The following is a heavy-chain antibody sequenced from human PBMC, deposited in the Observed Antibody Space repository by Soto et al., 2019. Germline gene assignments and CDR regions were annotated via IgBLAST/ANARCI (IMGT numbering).Heavy chain of an antibody. CDR3: AREGLVLAPSTVNSDHYYYAKDV. J-gene: IGHJ6*02. D-gene: IGHD3-3*02. Sequence: ASEKVSCKVSGYTLTELSMHWVRQAPGKGLEWMGGFDPEDGETIYAQKFQGRVTMTEDTSTDTAYMELSSLRSEDTAVYYCAREGLVLAPSTVNSDHYYYAKDVWGQGTTVTVSS. CDR2: FDPEDGET. CDR1: GYTLTELS. V-gene: IGHV1-24*01.